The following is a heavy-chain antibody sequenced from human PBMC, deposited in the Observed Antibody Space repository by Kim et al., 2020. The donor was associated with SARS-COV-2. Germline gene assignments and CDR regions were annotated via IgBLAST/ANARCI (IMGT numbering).Heavy chain of an antibody. D-gene: IGHD3-10*01. CDR2: IYHTGTT. CDR3: ARWNYYTSGTRPFDY. V-gene: IGHV4-61*01. CDR1: GGSVSSETYY. Sequence: SETLSLTCTVSGGSVSSETYYWIWIRQPPGKGLEWIGYIYHTGTTSYHPSLKSRVTISLDTYKNQFSLNLRSVTAADTAVYYCARWNYYTSGTRPFDYWGQRTRLIVSS. J-gene: IGHJ4*02.